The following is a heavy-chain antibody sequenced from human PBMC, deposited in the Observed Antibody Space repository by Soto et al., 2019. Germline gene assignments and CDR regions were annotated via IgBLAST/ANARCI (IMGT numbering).Heavy chain of an antibody. Sequence: GGSLRLSCAASGFTFSSYGMHWVRQAPGKGLEWVAVIWYDGSNKYYADSVKGRFTFSRDNSKNTLYLQMTSLRTEDTGVYYCVKDVDSYARYYGYWGQGTLVTVSS. V-gene: IGHV3-30*02. J-gene: IGHJ4*02. D-gene: IGHD3-16*01. CDR2: IWYDGSNK. CDR3: VKDVDSYARYYGY. CDR1: GFTFSSYG.